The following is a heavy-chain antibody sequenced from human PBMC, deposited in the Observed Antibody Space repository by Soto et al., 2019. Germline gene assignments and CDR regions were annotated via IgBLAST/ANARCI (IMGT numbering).Heavy chain of an antibody. V-gene: IGHV3-30-3*01. Sequence: QPGGSLRLSCAASGFTFSSYAMHWVRQAPGKGLEWVAVISYDGSNKYYADSVKGRFTISRDNSKNTLYLQMNSLRAEDTAVYYCARDGYSSSWFQPYYYYGMDVWGQGTTVTVSS. J-gene: IGHJ6*02. D-gene: IGHD6-13*01. CDR3: ARDGYSSSWFQPYYYYGMDV. CDR1: GFTFSSYA. CDR2: ISYDGSNK.